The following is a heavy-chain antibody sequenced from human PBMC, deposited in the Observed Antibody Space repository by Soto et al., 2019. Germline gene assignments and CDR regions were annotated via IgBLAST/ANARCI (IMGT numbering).Heavy chain of an antibody. V-gene: IGHV3-30*18. CDR2: ISYDGGNK. Sequence: PGGSLRLSCAASGFTFSSYVMHWVRQSPGKGLEWVAVISYDGGNKYYADSVKGRFSISRDNPRNTLYLQLNNLRVEDTAVYYCAKVLGYCSSSSCSREAFYFYGMDVWGQGTTVTVSS. CDR1: GFTFSSYV. J-gene: IGHJ6*02. D-gene: IGHD2-2*01. CDR3: AKVLGYCSSSSCSREAFYFYGMDV.